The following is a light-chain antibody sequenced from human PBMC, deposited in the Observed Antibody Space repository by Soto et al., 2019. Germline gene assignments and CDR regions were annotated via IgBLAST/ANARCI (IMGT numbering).Light chain of an antibody. CDR1: QSISTY. J-gene: IGKJ1*01. V-gene: IGKV1-39*01. Sequence: DTQMTQSPSSLSASVGDRITITCRASQSISTYLTWYQQKPGKAPKLLIYDASNLQSGVPSRFSGSGSGTDFTLTISSLQPEDFATYYCQQSYSLWSFGQGTRVEIK. CDR2: DAS. CDR3: QQSYSLWS.